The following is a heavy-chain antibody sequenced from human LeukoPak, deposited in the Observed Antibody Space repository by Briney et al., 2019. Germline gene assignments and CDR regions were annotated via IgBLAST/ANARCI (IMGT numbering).Heavy chain of an antibody. Sequence: PGGSLRLSCATSGFTFSSYAMSWVRQAPGKGLEWVSTISGSGGSTYYADSVKGRFTISRDNSKNTLYLQMNSLRAEDTAIYYCAKAGRFCSSASCYPFHYYGMDVWGQGTTVTVSS. CDR1: GFTFSSYA. CDR2: ISGSGGST. CDR3: AKAGRFCSSASCYPFHYYGMDV. V-gene: IGHV3-23*01. D-gene: IGHD2-2*01. J-gene: IGHJ6*02.